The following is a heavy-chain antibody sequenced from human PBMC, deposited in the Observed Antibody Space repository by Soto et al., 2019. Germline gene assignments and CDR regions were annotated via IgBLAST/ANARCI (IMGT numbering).Heavy chain of an antibody. Sequence: EVPLLESGGDLVQPGGSLRLSCAASGFTFTSDAMSWVRQAPGKGLEWLSLVRGGGDFTEYADSVKGRFTISRDNWKNTLYLEMRSLRVEDTALYYCARGSGTSSTWRYWGQGTLVIVSS. V-gene: IGHV3-23*01. D-gene: IGHD6-6*01. J-gene: IGHJ4*02. CDR2: VRGGGDFT. CDR1: GFTFTSDA. CDR3: ARGSGTSSTWRY.